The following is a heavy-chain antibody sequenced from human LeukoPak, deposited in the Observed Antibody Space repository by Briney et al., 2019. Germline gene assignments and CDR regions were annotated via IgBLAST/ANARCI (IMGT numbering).Heavy chain of an antibody. V-gene: IGHV3-66*01. CDR1: GFTVSSNY. CDR2: IYSGGST. D-gene: IGHD4-17*01. J-gene: IGHJ3*02. CDR3: ARDHDYGDYVGAFDI. Sequence: GGSLRLSCAASGFTVSSNYMSWVRQAPGKGLEWVSDIYSGGSTYYADSVKGRFTISRDKSKNTLYLQMNSLRAEDTAVYYCARDHDYGDYVGAFDIWGQGTMVTVSS.